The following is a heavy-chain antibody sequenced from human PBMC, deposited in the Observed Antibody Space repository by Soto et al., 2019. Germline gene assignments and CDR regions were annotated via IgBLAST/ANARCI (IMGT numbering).Heavy chain of an antibody. CDR1: GFTFSSYW. J-gene: IGHJ4*02. D-gene: IGHD6-19*01. CDR3: ARSPLSYTFIAVAGNFDY. Sequence: PGGSLRLSCAASGFTFSSYWMNWVRQAPGKGLEWVANIKQDGSEKYYVDSVKGRFTISRDNAKNSLYLQMNSLRAEDTAVYYCARSPLSYTFIAVAGNFDYWGQGTLVTVSS. V-gene: IGHV3-7*01. CDR2: IKQDGSEK.